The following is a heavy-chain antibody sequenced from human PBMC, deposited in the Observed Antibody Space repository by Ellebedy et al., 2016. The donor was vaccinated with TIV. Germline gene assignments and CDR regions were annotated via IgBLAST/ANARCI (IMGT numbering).Heavy chain of an antibody. V-gene: IGHV3-15*07. Sequence: GGSLRLSXAASGFTFSNAWMNWVRQAPGKGLEWVGRIKSKTDGGTTDYAAPVKGRFTISRDDSKNTLYLQMNSLKTEDTAVYYCTTDGRGYSGYPKPPLGYCSGGSCSEPIVTDYWGQGTLVTVSS. D-gene: IGHD2-15*01. CDR2: IKSKTDGGTT. CDR1: GFTFSNAW. J-gene: IGHJ4*02. CDR3: TTDGRGYSGYPKPPLGYCSGGSCSEPIVTDY.